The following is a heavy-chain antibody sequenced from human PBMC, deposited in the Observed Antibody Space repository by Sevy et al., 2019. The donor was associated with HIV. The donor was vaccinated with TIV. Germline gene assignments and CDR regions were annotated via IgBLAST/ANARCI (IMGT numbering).Heavy chain of an antibody. V-gene: IGHV3-23*01. CDR1: GFIFRSNV. Sequence: GGSLRLSCAASGFIFRSNVMSWVRQAPGKGLEWVSSISGSGGYTYYADSVKGRFTISRDNSKNTPDLQMNSLRVEDTAVYYCAKDGWTYAFDIWGQGTKVTVSS. CDR2: ISGSGGYT. CDR3: AKDGWTYAFDI. D-gene: IGHD2-15*01. J-gene: IGHJ3*02.